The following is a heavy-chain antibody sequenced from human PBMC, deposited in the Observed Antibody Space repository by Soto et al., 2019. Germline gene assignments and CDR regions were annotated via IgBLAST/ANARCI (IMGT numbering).Heavy chain of an antibody. V-gene: IGHV1-18*01. CDR1: GYTFTSYG. J-gene: IGHJ4*02. CDR3: ARGRYGDY. CDR2: ISPHNGNT. D-gene: IGHD1-1*01. Sequence: QVHLVQSGAEVKKPGASVKVSCKCSGYTFTSYGITWVRQAPGQGLEWMGWISPHNGNTDYAQKLQGRVTVTRDTSTSTAYMELRSLRSDDTAVYYCARGRYGDYWGQGALVTVSS.